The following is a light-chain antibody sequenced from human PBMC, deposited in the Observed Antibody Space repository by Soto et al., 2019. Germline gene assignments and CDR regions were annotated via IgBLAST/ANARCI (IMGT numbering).Light chain of an antibody. CDR2: DVG. Sequence: QSVLTQPASVSGSPGQSITISCTGTSSDFGTYNHVSWYQQHPGKAPKLMIYDVGNRPSGVSNRFSGSKSGNTASLTISGLQAEDEADYYCSSYTTSTTLAVFGTGTKVTVL. J-gene: IGLJ1*01. V-gene: IGLV2-14*01. CDR1: SSDFGTYNH. CDR3: SSYTTSTTLAV.